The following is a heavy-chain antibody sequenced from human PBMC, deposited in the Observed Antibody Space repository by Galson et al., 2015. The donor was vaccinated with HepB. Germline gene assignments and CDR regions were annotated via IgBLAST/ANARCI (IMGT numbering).Heavy chain of an antibody. D-gene: IGHD2-21*01. CDR1: GFTFSSFG. V-gene: IGHV3-30*18. CDR3: AKDSCGGDCNMMGLDY. J-gene: IGHJ4*02. Sequence: SLRLSCAASGFTFSSFGMHWVRQAPGKGLEWVAVITYDGSNKYYADSVKGRFTISRDNSKNTLYLQMNSLRAEDTAVYYCAKDSCGGDCNMMGLDYWGQGTLVTVSS. CDR2: ITYDGSNK.